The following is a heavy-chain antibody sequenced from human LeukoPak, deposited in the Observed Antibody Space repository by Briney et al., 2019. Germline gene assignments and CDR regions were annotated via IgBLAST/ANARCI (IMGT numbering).Heavy chain of an antibody. CDR2: ISAYNGNT. J-gene: IGHJ4*02. D-gene: IGHD1-26*01. V-gene: IGHV1-18*01. CDR3: ARDYVSDYSGSYHFDY. CDR1: GYTFTSYG. Sequence: ASVKVSCKASGYTFTSYGISWVGQAPGQGLEWMGWISAYNGNTNYAQKLQGRVTMTTDTSTSTAYMELRSLRSDDTAVYYCARDYVSDYSGSYHFDYWGQGTLVTVSS.